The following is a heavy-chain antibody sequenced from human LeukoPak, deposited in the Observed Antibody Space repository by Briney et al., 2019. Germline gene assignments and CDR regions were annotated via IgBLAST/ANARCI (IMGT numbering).Heavy chain of an antibody. V-gene: IGHV3-9*03. CDR1: GFTFDDYA. Sequence: GGSLRLSCAASGFTFDDYAMHWVRQAPGKGLEWVSGISWNSGSIGYADSVKGRFTISRDNAKNSLYLQMNSLRAEDMALYYCAKGGIQLWSGNFDYWGQGTLVTVSS. J-gene: IGHJ4*02. D-gene: IGHD5-18*01. CDR2: ISWNSGSI. CDR3: AKGGIQLWSGNFDY.